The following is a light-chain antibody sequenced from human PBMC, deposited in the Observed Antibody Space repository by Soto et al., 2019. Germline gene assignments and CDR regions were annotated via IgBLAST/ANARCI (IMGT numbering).Light chain of an antibody. CDR2: EVS. Sequence: QSVLTQPASVSGSPGQSITISCTGTSSDVGGYNYVSWYQQHPGKAPKLMIYEVSNRPSGVSNRFSGSKSGNTASLTISGLQAEDEAAYYCASYRSTSSTLGVFGTGTKLTVL. J-gene: IGLJ1*01. CDR3: ASYRSTSSTLGV. V-gene: IGLV2-14*01. CDR1: SSDVGGYNY.